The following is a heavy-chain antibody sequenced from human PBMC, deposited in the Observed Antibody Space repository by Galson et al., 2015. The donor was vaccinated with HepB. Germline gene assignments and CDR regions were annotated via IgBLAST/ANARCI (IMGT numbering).Heavy chain of an antibody. CDR2: IYSGGST. V-gene: IGHV3-66*02. CDR3: ARRDYYDY. D-gene: IGHD3-22*01. CDR1: GFTVSNNY. Sequence: SLRLSCAASGFTVSNNYMSWVRQAPGKGLEWVSVIYSGGSTYYADSVKGRFTISRDNSKNTLYLQMNRLRVEDTAVYYCARRDYYDYWGQGTLVTVSS. J-gene: IGHJ4*02.